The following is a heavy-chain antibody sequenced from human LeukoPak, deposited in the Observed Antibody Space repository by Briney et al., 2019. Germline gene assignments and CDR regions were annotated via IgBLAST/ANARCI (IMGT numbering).Heavy chain of an antibody. V-gene: IGHV3-74*01. Sequence: GGSLRLSCAASGFTFSSYWMHWVRQAPGKGLVWVSRINSDGSSTSYADSVKGRFTISRDNAKNTLYLQMNSLRAEDTAVYYCASVRLHGDYNYWGQGPLVIVSS. CDR2: INSDGSST. CDR1: GFTFSSYW. CDR3: ASVRLHGDYNY. J-gene: IGHJ4*02. D-gene: IGHD4-17*01.